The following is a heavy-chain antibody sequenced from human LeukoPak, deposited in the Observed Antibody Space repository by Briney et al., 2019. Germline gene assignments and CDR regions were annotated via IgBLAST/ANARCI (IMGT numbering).Heavy chain of an antibody. J-gene: IGHJ4*02. CDR3: ARGLDFWSGSYDY. CDR1: GFTFSTYS. CDR2: ISSTSNTI. D-gene: IGHD3-3*01. Sequence: GGSLRLSCAASGFTFSTYSLNWVRQAPGKGLEWVSYISSTSNTIYYADSVKGRFTISRDNAKNSLYLQMNSLRAEDTAVYYCARGLDFWSGSYDYWGQGTLVTVSS. V-gene: IGHV3-48*01.